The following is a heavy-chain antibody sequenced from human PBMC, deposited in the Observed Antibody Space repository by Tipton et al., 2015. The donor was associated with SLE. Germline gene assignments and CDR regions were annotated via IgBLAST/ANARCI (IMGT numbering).Heavy chain of an antibody. J-gene: IGHJ5*02. CDR3: ARDGVVAAAQNWFDP. V-gene: IGHV3-21*01. Sequence: SLRLSCAASGFTFRTYSMNWVRQAPGKGLEWVSSISGFTSYIYYAGSVKGRFTISRDNAKNALYLQMNSLRAEDTAVYYCARDGVVAAAQNWFDPWGQGTLVTVSS. CDR1: GFTFRTYS. D-gene: IGHD6-13*01. CDR2: ISGFTSYI.